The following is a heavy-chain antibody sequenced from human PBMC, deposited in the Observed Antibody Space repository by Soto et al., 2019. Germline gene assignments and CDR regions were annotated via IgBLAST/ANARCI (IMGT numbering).Heavy chain of an antibody. V-gene: IGHV3-15*01. CDR3: TTAVISGWYVTYAFDI. CDR2: IKSKTDGGTT. J-gene: IGHJ3*02. Sequence: EVQLVESGGGLVKPGGSLRLSCAASGFTFSNAWMSWVRQAPGKGLEWVGRIKSKTDGGTTDYAAPVKGRFTISRDDSKNTLYLQMNSLKTEDTAVYYCTTAVISGWYVTYAFDIWGQGTMVTVSS. CDR1: GFTFSNAW. D-gene: IGHD6-19*01.